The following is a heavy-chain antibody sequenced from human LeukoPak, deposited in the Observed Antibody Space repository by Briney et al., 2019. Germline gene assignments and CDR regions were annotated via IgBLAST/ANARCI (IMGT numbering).Heavy chain of an antibody. J-gene: IGHJ4*02. V-gene: IGHV3-64*01. Sequence: GGSVRLSCAAPGFTFRSYGMHWVGQAPGKGLEYVSAISTNGGSTYYANSVKGRFTISRDNSENTLYLQMGSLRAEDMAVYYCAGGDGYRDIALLDYWGQETLGTVSS. D-gene: IGHD5-24*01. CDR2: ISTNGGST. CDR1: GFTFRSYG. CDR3: AGGDGYRDIALLDY.